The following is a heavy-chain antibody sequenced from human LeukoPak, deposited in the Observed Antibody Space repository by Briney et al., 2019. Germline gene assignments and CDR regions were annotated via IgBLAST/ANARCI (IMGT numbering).Heavy chain of an antibody. CDR1: GGSISSYY. CDR2: IYYSGST. D-gene: IGHD3-22*01. Sequence: ASETLSLTCTVSGGSISSYYWSWIRQPPGKGLEWIGYIYYSGSTNYNPSLKSRVTISVDTSKNQFSLRLSSVTAADTAVYYCARHEIGYYYNLDYWGQGTLVTVSS. CDR3: ARHEIGYYYNLDY. J-gene: IGHJ4*02. V-gene: IGHV4-59*08.